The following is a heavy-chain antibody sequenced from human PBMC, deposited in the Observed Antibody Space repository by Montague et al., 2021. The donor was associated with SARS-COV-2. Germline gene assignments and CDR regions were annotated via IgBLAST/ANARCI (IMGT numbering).Heavy chain of an antibody. J-gene: IGHJ1*01. Sequence: SETLSLTCTVSGGSITTDDYNWGWIRQSPGLGLEWIGSIYNRDVTYYTPSLKIRVTISVDTSKTHFSLTLRSVTAADTAVYSCARHVHTETGQGSTDDWGQGTLVTVSS. V-gene: IGHV4-39*01. CDR1: GGSITTDDYN. CDR3: ARHVHTETGQGSTDD. CDR2: IYNRDVT.